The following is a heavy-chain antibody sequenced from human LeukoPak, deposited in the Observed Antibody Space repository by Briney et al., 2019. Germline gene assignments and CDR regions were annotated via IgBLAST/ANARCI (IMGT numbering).Heavy chain of an antibody. CDR1: GFTFSSYT. J-gene: IGHJ4*02. V-gene: IGHV4-39*07. Sequence: GSLRLSCAVSGFTFSSYTINWVRQAPGKGLEWIGSIYYSGSTYYNPSLKNRVTISVVTSKNQFSLKLRSVTAADTAVYYCASRWLGAPFDYWGQGTLVTVSS. CDR3: ASRWLGAPFDY. CDR2: IYYSGST. D-gene: IGHD3-22*01.